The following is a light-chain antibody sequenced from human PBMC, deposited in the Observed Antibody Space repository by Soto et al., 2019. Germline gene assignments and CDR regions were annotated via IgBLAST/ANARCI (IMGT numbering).Light chain of an antibody. CDR1: QGISSS. CDR3: QQYNRYWT. V-gene: IGKV1-13*02. J-gene: IGKJ1*01. Sequence: AIQLTQSPSSLSAFVGDRVTITCRASQGISSSLAWYQQKPGKAPKLLIYDASSLESGVPSRFSGSGSGTEFTLTISSLQPDDFATYYCQQYNRYWTFGQGTKVDIK. CDR2: DAS.